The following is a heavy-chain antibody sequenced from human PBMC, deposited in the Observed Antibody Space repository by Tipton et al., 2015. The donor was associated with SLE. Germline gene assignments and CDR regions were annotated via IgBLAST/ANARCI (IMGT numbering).Heavy chain of an antibody. J-gene: IGHJ1*01. CDR2: ISSSGGGS. CDR1: GGSFSNYY. CDR3: AKHDYNANSPGYFHR. D-gene: IGHD5-24*01. V-gene: IGHV3-23*01. Sequence: AGLVKPSETLSLTCAVYGGSFSNYYWSWVRQAPGKGLEWVSAISSSGGGSYYADSVNGRFTISRDNSKKILYLQMKSLRAEDTAVYYCAKHDYNANSPGYFHRWGPGSLVTVSS.